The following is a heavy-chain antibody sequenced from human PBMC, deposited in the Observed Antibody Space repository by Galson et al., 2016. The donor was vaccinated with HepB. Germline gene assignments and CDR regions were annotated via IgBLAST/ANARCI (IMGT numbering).Heavy chain of an antibody. V-gene: IGHV3-23*01. CDR1: GFTFSSYS. CDR3: ARDTYGAFDP. J-gene: IGHJ5*02. Sequence: SLRLSCAASGFTFSSYSMVWVRQAPGKGLQWVSAISPRGTDTYYADSVMGRFSISRDNSKTTVYLQMDSLRAEDTAVYYCARDTYGAFDPWGQGALVTVSS. CDR2: ISPRGTDT. D-gene: IGHD2-8*01.